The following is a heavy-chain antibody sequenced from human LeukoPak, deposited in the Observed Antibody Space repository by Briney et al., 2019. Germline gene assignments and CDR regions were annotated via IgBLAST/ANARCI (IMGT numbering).Heavy chain of an antibody. V-gene: IGHV3-30*02. J-gene: IGHJ4*02. Sequence: GGSLRLSCGASGFTFSNYGMHWVRQAPGKGLEWVALIRFDGSQKYYADSVKGRFTISRDNSKSTVYLQMNSLRVEDAAVYYCAKNTKPTLVTPDFWGQGTLVTVSS. CDR3: AKNTKPTLVTPDF. CDR2: IRFDGSQK. D-gene: IGHD4-23*01. CDR1: GFTFSNYG.